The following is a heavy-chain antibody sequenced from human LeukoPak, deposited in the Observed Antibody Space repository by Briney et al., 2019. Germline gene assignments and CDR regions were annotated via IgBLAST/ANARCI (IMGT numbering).Heavy chain of an antibody. CDR1: GGSISSSSYY. Sequence: PSETLSPTCTVSGGSISSSSYYWGWIRQPPGKGLEWIGGIYYSGSTYYNPSLKSRVTIPVDTSKNQFSLKLSSVTAADTAVYYCARQIGFITMVRGVTAEYFQHWGQGTLVTVSS. CDR3: ARQIGFITMVRGVTAEYFQH. CDR2: IYYSGST. J-gene: IGHJ1*01. V-gene: IGHV4-39*01. D-gene: IGHD3-10*01.